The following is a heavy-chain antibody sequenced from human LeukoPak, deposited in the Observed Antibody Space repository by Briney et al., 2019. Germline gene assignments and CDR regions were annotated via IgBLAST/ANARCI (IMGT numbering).Heavy chain of an antibody. J-gene: IGHJ4*02. V-gene: IGHV1-2*02. Sequence: ASVKVSCKASGYTFTGYYMHWVRQAPGQGLEWMGWINPNSGGTNYAQKFQGRVNMTRDTSISTAYMELSRLRSNDTAVYYCARDWDIVVVPAAIPFDYWGQGTLVTVSS. CDR2: INPNSGGT. CDR1: GYTFTGYY. CDR3: ARDWDIVVVPAAIPFDY. D-gene: IGHD2-2*01.